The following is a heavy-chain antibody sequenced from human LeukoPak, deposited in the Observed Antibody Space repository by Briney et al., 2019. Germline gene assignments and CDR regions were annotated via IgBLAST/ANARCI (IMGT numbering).Heavy chain of an antibody. D-gene: IGHD3-22*01. CDR2: ISSSSSYI. Sequence: PGGSLRLSCVASGFTFSSYSMNWVRQAPGKGLEWVSSISSSSSYIYYADSVKGRFTISRDNAKNSLYLQMNSLRAEDTAVYYCARGPYDSSGYYYDYWGQGTLVTVSS. V-gene: IGHV3-21*01. J-gene: IGHJ4*02. CDR3: ARGPYDSSGYYYDY. CDR1: GFTFSSYS.